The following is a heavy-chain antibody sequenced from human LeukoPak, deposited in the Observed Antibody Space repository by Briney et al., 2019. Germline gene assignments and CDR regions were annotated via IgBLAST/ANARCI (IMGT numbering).Heavy chain of an antibody. CDR3: ARFSPGAMEYYFDY. Sequence: PSETLSLTCTVSGGSISGYYWSWIRQPPGTGLEWIGYHYYSASAYYNPSLKNRVTISIDTSKNEFSLNLSSVTAADTAVYFCARFSPGAMEYYFDYWGRGILVTVSS. J-gene: IGHJ4*02. V-gene: IGHV4-59*01. CDR1: GGSISGYY. D-gene: IGHD1-26*01. CDR2: HYYSASA.